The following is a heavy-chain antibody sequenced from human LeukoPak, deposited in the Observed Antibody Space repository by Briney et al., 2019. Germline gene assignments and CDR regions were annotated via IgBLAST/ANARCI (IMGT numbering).Heavy chain of an antibody. Sequence: PGRSLRLSCAASGFTFSSYAMHWVRQAPGKGLEWVAVISYDGSNKYYADSVKGRFTISRDNSKNTLYLQMNSLRAEDTAVYYCAREGGNWDFDYWGQGTLVTVSS. CDR2: ISYDGSNK. V-gene: IGHV3-30-3*01. D-gene: IGHD7-27*01. CDR1: GFTFSSYA. J-gene: IGHJ4*02. CDR3: AREGGNWDFDY.